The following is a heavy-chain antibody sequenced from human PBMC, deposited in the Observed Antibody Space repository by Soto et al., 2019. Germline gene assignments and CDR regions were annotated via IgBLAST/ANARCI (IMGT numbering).Heavy chain of an antibody. Sequence: GGSLRLSCAASGFTFSSYGMHWVRQAPGEGLQWVSYIKGDGSSPNYVDSVKGRFTISSDSAKNTLYLQMNSVRAEDTGFYYCARNGMWSSYDYWGQGALVTVSS. CDR1: GFTFSSYG. CDR3: ARNGMWSSYDY. D-gene: IGHD2-21*01. J-gene: IGHJ4*02. V-gene: IGHV3-74*01. CDR2: IKGDGSSP.